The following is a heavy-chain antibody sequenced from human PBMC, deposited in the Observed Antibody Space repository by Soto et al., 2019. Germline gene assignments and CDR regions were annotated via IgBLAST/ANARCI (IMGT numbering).Heavy chain of an antibody. CDR2: INPDSGDT. CDR3: AIIAGVADPHRTFDY. V-gene: IGHV1-2*06. Sequence: ASVKVSCKASGYTFTGFYMHWVRQAPGQGLEWMGRINPDSGDTDHAEKFQGRVTMTRDTSISTAYMELTRLRSDDTAVYHCAIIAGVADPHRTFDYWGQGTPVTVS. D-gene: IGHD6-19*01. J-gene: IGHJ4*02. CDR1: GYTFTGFY.